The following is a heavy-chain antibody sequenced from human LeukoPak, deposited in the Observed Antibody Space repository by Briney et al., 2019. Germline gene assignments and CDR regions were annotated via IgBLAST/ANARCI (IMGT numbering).Heavy chain of an antibody. D-gene: IGHD5-18*01. J-gene: IGHJ4*02. V-gene: IGHV3-48*01. CDR2: ISSSSSTI. Sequence: GGSLRLSCAASGFTFSSYSMNWVRQAPGEGLEWVSYISSSSSTIYYADSVKGRFTISRDNAKNSLYLQMNGLRAEDTAVYYCAREREYSYAGALDYWGQRTLVTVSS. CDR3: AREREYSYAGALDY. CDR1: GFTFSSYS.